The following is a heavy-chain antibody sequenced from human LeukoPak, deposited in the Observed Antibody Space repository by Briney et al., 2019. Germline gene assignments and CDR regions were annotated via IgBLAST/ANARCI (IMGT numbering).Heavy chain of an antibody. V-gene: IGHV1-69*13. CDR3: ARDDSAVAGTPGY. CDR2: TIPIFGTA. Sequence: ASVKVSCKASGGTFSSYAISWVRQAPGQGLEWMGGTIPIFGTANYAQKFQGRVTITADESTSTAYMELSSLRSEDTAVYYCARDDSAVAGTPGYWGQGTLVTVSS. D-gene: IGHD6-19*01. CDR1: GGTFSSYA. J-gene: IGHJ4*02.